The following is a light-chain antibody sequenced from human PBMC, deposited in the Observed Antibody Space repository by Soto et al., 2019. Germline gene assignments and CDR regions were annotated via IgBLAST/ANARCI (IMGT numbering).Light chain of an antibody. CDR1: SSDVGSYNL. CDR2: EGS. V-gene: IGLV2-23*01. Sequence: QSVLTQPASVSGSPGQSITISCTGTSSDVGSYNLVSWYQQHPGKAPKLMIYEGSKRPSGVSNRFPGSKSGNTASLTISGLQAEDEADYYCCSYAGSSSNYVFGTGTKVTVL. CDR3: CSYAGSSSNYV. J-gene: IGLJ1*01.